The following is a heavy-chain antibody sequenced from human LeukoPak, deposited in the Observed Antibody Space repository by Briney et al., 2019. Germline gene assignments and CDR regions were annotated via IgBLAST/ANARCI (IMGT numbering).Heavy chain of an antibody. V-gene: IGHV4-39*01. CDR3: ARTSGPWGNWFDP. J-gene: IGHJ5*02. CDR1: GGSISSGGYY. Sequence: SQTLSLTCTVSGGSISSGGYYWGWIRQPPGKGLEWIGSIYYSGTTYYSPSLKSRVTISLDTSKNQFSLNLSSVTAADTAVYYCARTSGPWGNWFDPWGQGTLVTVSS. D-gene: IGHD5-12*01. CDR2: IYYSGTT.